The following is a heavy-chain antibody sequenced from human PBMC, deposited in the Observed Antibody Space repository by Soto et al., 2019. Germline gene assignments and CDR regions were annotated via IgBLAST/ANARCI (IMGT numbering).Heavy chain of an antibody. CDR2: INPNSGET. CDR3: ATGGGLNYYYYIDV. CDR1: VYTFTGYY. Sequence: QVQLVQSGAEVKKPGASVKVSCKASVYTFTGYYMHWMRQAPGQGLEWMGWINPNSGETDYAQNFQGWVTMTRDMSISTAYMELSRLKSHDTAVYYFATGGGLNYYYYIDVWCKGTTFTVSS. V-gene: IGHV1-2*04. J-gene: IGHJ6*03.